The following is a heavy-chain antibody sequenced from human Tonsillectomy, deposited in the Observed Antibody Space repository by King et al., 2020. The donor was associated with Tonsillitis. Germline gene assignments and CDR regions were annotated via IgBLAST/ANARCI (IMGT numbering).Heavy chain of an antibody. J-gene: IGHJ6*03. CDR3: ARDLGFWSGYHYYYYMDV. CDR2: IYTSGST. V-gene: IGHV4-4*07. D-gene: IGHD3-3*01. CDR1: GGSISSYY. Sequence: VQLQESGPGLVKPSENLSLTCTVSGGSISSYYWSWIRQPAGKGLEWIGRIYTSGSTNYNPSLKSRVTMSVDTSKNQFSLKLSSVTAAHTAVYYCARDLGFWSGYHYYYYMDVWGKGTTVTVSS.